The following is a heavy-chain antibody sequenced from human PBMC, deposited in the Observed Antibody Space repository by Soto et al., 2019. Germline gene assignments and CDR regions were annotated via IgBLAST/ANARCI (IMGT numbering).Heavy chain of an antibody. CDR3: ARGSDIAAADPTSDV. Sequence: QVQLVQSGAEVKKPGASVKVSCKASGYTFTGYYMHWVRQAPGQGLEWMGWINPNSGGTNYAQKFQGWVTMTRDTSISTAYMELSRLRSDDTAVYYCARGSDIAAADPTSDVWGKGTTVTVSS. CDR1: GYTFTGYY. V-gene: IGHV1-2*04. D-gene: IGHD6-13*01. J-gene: IGHJ6*04. CDR2: INPNSGGT.